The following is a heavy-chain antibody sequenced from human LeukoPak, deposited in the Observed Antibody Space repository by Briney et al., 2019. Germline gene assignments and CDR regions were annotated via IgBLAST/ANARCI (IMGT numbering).Heavy chain of an antibody. CDR2: IYISGST. V-gene: IGHV4-61*02. D-gene: IGHD3-10*01. Sequence: SETLSLTCTVSGGSISSGSYYWSWIRQPAGKGLEWIGRIYISGSTNYNPSLMSRVTISVDTSKNQFSLKLTSVTAADTAVYYCARGGSWFDPWGQGTLVTVSS. CDR3: ARGGSWFDP. CDR1: GGSISSGSYY. J-gene: IGHJ5*02.